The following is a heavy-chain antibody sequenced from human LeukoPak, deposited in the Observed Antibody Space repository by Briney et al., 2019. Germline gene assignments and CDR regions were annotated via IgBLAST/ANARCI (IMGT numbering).Heavy chain of an antibody. CDR3: ARGYSSSWYWFDP. CDR2: INPNSGGT. V-gene: IGHV1-2*04. D-gene: IGHD6-13*01. J-gene: IGHJ5*02. Sequence: ASVKVSCKASGYTFTGYYMHWVRQAPGQGLEWMGWINPNSGGTNYAQKFRGWVTMTRDTSISTAYMELNRLRSDDTAVYYCARGYSSSWYWFDPWGQGTLVTVSS. CDR1: GYTFTGYY.